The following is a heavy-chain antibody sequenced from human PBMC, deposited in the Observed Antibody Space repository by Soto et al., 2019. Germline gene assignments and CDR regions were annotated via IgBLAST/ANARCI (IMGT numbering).Heavy chain of an antibody. CDR2: ISGSGSNT. CDR1: GFTFSNYA. J-gene: IGHJ6*02. D-gene: IGHD3-16*02. V-gene: IGHV3-23*01. CDR3: ARDNRYFRSNYYYGMDV. Sequence: SLRLSCAASGFTFSNYAMSWVRQAPGKGLEWVSAISGSGSNTYYADSVKGRSTISRDNSKNTLYLQMNSLRAEDTAVYYCARDNRYFRSNYYYGMDVWGQGTTVTVSS.